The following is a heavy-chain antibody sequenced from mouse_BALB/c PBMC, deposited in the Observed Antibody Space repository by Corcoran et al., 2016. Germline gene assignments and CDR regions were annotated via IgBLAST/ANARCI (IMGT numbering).Heavy chain of an antibody. V-gene: IGHV1-9*01. J-gene: IGHJ4*01. CDR3: AKVDSHYAMDY. Sequence: QVLLQQSVATLMKPGASVKISCKATGYTFSSYWIEWVKQRPGHGLEWIGEILPGSGSTNYNEKFKGKATFTADTSSNTAYMQLSSLTSEDSAVYYCAKVDSHYAMDYWGQGSSVTVSS. CDR2: ILPGSGST. CDR1: GYTFSSYW. D-gene: IGHD1-1*02.